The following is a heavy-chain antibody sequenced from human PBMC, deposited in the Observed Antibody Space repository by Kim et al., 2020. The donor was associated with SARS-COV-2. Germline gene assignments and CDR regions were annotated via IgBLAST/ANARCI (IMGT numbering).Heavy chain of an antibody. Sequence: KGRLTISRDKSKNTLYLEMNSVRAEDTAVYYCAKVSTRYFDWLLWGYFDYWGQGTLVTVSS. D-gene: IGHD3-9*01. CDR3: AKVSTRYFDWLLWGYFDY. J-gene: IGHJ4*02. V-gene: IGHV3-23*01.